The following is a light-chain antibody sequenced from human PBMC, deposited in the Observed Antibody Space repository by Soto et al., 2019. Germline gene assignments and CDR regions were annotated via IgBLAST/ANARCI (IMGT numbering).Light chain of an antibody. CDR1: QTIMTY. CDR3: QQSYKSPQT. Sequence: MQITQSPSSLSASVGDEVTIACRASQTIMTYLNWYQLKPGKPPRLLIYAASSLQSGVPSRFSGSGSGTDFTLTISSMQPEHFATYSCQQSYKSPQTFGRGTTVDIK. CDR2: AAS. J-gene: IGKJ1*01. V-gene: IGKV1-39*01.